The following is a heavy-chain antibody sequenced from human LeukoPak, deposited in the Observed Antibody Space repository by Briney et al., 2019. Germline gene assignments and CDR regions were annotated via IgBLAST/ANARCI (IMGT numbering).Heavy chain of an antibody. V-gene: IGHV3-23*01. J-gene: IGHJ4*02. CDR1: GFTFSSYA. D-gene: IGHD6-19*01. CDR2: ISGSGGST. Sequence: GGSLRLSCAASGFTFSSYAMSWVRQAPGKGLEWVSAISGSGGSTYYADSVKGRFTISRDNSKNTLYLRMNSLRAEDTAVYYCANHIAVAGKYAFFDYWAREPWSPSPQ. CDR3: ANHIAVAGKYAFFDY.